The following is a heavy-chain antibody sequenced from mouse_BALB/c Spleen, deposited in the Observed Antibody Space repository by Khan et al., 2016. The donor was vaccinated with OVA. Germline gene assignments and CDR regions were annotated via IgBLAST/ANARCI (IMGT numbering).Heavy chain of an antibody. D-gene: IGHD3-2*02. V-gene: IGHV1-76*01. Sequence: QVQLKQSGAELVRPGASVKLSCKTSGYIFTSYWFHWVRQRPGQGLEWIARIYPGTYNTYYNEKFKDKATLTADKSSSTAYMQLSSLKSEDSAVYFCAREEALYYFDYWGQGTTLTVSS. CDR2: IYPGTYNT. CDR1: GYIFTSYW. CDR3: AREEALYYFDY. J-gene: IGHJ2*01.